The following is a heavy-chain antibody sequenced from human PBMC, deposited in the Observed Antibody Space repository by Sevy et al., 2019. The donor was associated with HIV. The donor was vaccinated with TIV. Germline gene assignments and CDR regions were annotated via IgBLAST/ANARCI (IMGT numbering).Heavy chain of an antibody. CDR1: GFTFRESA. CDR3: TTGPYRSDPIDGTGPHTREYLQH. Sequence: GGFLRLSCAASGFTFRESAIHWVRQASGKGLEWVGRIRNKANNYATSYAVSLNGRFTISRDESKNTAYLQMNSLKTEDTAVYLCTTGPYRSDPIDGTGPHTREYLQHWGQGTLVTVSS. CDR2: IRNKANNYAT. J-gene: IGHJ1*01. V-gene: IGHV3-73*01. D-gene: IGHD1-1*01.